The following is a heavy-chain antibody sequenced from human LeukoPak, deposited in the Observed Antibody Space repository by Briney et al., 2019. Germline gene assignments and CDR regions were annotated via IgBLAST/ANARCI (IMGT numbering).Heavy chain of an antibody. V-gene: IGHV3-30*03. Sequence: GGSLRLSCAGSGFTFRSFGMHWVHQAPGKGLEWVAFISSDGSDKYYADSVKGRFTISRDNSKKTVYLQTNSPKTEDTAVYYCATDRNWFKYFDHWGQGTPVTVSS. CDR3: ATDRNWFKYFDH. J-gene: IGHJ4*02. CDR2: ISSDGSDK. D-gene: IGHD1-14*01. CDR1: GFTFRSFG.